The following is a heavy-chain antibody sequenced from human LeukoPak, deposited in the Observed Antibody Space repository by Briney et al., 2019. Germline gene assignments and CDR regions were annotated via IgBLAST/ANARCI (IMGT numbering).Heavy chain of an antibody. D-gene: IGHD6-25*01. CDR2: ISIDGGRT. CDR3: ARKGIGSSRYQNMDV. Sequence: PGRSLRLSCAASGFTFSSYAMSWVRQAPGKGPEWVSTISIDGGRTYYADSVKGRFTVFRDTSKNTLYLQMNSLRAEDTAVYYCARKGIGSSRYQNMDVWGKGTTVTVSS. J-gene: IGHJ6*03. V-gene: IGHV3-23*01. CDR1: GFTFSSYA.